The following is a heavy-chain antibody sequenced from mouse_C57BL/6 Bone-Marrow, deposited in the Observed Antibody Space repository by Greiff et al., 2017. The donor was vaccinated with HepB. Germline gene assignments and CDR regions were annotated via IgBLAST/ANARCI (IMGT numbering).Heavy chain of an antibody. J-gene: IGHJ4*01. D-gene: IGHD1-1*01. CDR2: INYDGSST. Sequence: EVHLVESEGGLVQPGSSMKLSCTASGFTFSDYYMAWVRQVPEKGLEWVANINYDGSSTYYLDSLKSRFIISRENAKNILYLQMSSLKSEDTATYYCARDRSYYGPFYAMDYWGQGTSVTVSS. CDR1: GFTFSDYY. CDR3: ARDRSYYGPFYAMDY. V-gene: IGHV5-16*01.